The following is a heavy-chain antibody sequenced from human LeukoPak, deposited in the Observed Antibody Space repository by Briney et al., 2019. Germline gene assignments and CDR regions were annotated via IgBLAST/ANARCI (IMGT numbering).Heavy chain of an antibody. CDR1: GGSISAYY. J-gene: IGHJ5*02. V-gene: IGHV4-59*08. CDR2: IYYSGST. D-gene: IGHD3-10*01. Sequence: SETLSLTCTVSGGSISAYYWSWIRQPPGKELEWIGYIYYSGSTNYNPSLKSRVSISVDTSKNQIFLKLSSVTAADTAVYYCASTLRGVMYHWGQGTLVTVSS. CDR3: ASTLRGVMYH.